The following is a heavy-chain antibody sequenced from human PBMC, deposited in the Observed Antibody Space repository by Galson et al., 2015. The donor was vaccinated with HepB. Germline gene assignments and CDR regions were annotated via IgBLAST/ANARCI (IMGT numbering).Heavy chain of an antibody. J-gene: IGHJ6*02. V-gene: IGHV1-58*01. D-gene: IGHD4-17*01. Sequence: SVKVSCKASGFTFTSSAVQWVRQARGQRLEWIGWIVVGSGNTNYAQKFQEGVTITRDMSTSTAYMELSSLRSEDTAVYYCAADGDSGWDYYGMDVWGQGTTVTVSS. CDR2: IVVGSGNT. CDR1: GFTFTSSA. CDR3: AADGDSGWDYYGMDV.